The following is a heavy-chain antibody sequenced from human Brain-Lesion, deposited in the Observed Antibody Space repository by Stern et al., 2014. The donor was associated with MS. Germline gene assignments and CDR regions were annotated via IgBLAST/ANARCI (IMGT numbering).Heavy chain of an antibody. CDR1: GGSVSSTSYA. CDR3: AGEEDIRYCSGGSCTGNWFDP. V-gene: IGHV4-39*01. Sequence: VQLVESGPGLVKPSETLSLTCTVAGGSVSSTSYAWAWIRQPPGKGLEWIGTIYYSGNTYYRPSLKSRITISLETSKNQFSLQLRSVTAADTAVYYCAGEEDIRYCSGGSCTGNWFDPWGQGTLVTVSS. J-gene: IGHJ5*02. CDR2: IYYSGNT. D-gene: IGHD2-15*01.